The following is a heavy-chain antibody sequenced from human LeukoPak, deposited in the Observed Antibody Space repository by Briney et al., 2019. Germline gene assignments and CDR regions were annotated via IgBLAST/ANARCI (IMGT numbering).Heavy chain of an antibody. Sequence: GSLRLSCAASGFTFSSYAMSWVRQAPGKGLEWVSSISSTSSYIYYADSVKGRFTISRDNAKNSLYLQMNSLRAEDTAVYYCARDSRSGWYVPCDYWGQGTLVTVSS. CDR1: GFTFSSYA. V-gene: IGHV3-21*01. J-gene: IGHJ4*02. CDR3: ARDSRSGWYVPCDY. CDR2: ISSTSSYI. D-gene: IGHD6-19*01.